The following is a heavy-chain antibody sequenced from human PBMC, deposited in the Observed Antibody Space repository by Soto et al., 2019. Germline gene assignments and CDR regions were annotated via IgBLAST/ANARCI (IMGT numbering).Heavy chain of an antibody. CDR1: GYTFTTYY. V-gene: IGHV1-46*01. Sequence: QVQLVQSGAEVKKPGASVKVSCKASGYTFTTYYIHWVRRAPGQGLEWMGIINPSGGTTSYAQKFQARATMTRDTSTSTVYMELSSLRSEDTAVYYCARNPDRGLLDYWGQGTLVTVSS. D-gene: IGHD2-15*01. CDR3: ARNPDRGLLDY. CDR2: INPSGGTT. J-gene: IGHJ4*02.